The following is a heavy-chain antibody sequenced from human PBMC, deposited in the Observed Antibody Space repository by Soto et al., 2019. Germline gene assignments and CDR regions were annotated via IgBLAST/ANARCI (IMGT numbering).Heavy chain of an antibody. V-gene: IGHV3-7*03. J-gene: IGHJ3*02. CDR3: ARDYDSSGLDAFDI. CDR2: IKQDGSEK. D-gene: IGHD3-22*01. Sequence: PWGSLRLSCAASGFTFDTFAIHWVRQTPGKVLVWVANIKQDGSEKYCVDSVKGRFTISRDNAKNSLYLQMNSLRAEDTAVYYCARDYDSSGLDAFDIWGQGTMVTVPS. CDR1: GFTFDTFA.